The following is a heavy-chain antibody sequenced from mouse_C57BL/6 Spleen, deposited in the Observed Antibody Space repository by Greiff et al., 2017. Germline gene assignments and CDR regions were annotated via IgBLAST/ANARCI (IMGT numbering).Heavy chain of an antibody. CDR1: GYTFTDYY. V-gene: IGHV1-76*01. CDR3: NYGSKLYYFDY. J-gene: IGHJ2*01. Sequence: LVESGAELVRPGASVKLSCKASGYTFTDYYINWVKQRPGQGLEWIARIYPGSGNTYYNEKFKGKATLTAEKSSSTAYMQLSSLTSEDSAVYFCNYGSKLYYFDYRGQGNTLTVSS. D-gene: IGHD1-1*01. CDR2: IYPGSGNT.